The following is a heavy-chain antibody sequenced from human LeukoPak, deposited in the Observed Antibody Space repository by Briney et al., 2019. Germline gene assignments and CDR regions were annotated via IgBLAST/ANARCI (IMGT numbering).Heavy chain of an antibody. J-gene: IGHJ4*02. Sequence: PGGSLRLSCEASGFRFPSYWMSWVRQAPGKGLEWVANIKQDGSEKYYVDSVKGRFTISRDNVKNSLYLQMTSLRAEDTAVYYCARESRSGRFSKLTDLDYWGQGTLVTVSS. CDR2: IKQDGSEK. D-gene: IGHD1-26*01. V-gene: IGHV3-7*01. CDR3: ARESRSGRFSKLTDLDY. CDR1: GFRFPSYW.